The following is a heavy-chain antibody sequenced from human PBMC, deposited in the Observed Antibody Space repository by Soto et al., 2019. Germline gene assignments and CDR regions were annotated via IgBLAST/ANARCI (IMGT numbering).Heavy chain of an antibody. V-gene: IGHV4-30-4*01. CDR3: ARDQSVVVPPTIHYYGMDV. J-gene: IGHJ6*02. CDR2: IYYSGST. Sequence: PSETLSLTCTVSGGSISSGDYYWSWIRQPPGKGLEWIGYIYYSGSTYYNPSLKSRVTISVDTSKNQFSLKLSSVTAADTAVYYCARDQSVVVPPTIHYYGMDVWGQGTTVTVSS. D-gene: IGHD2-15*01. CDR1: GGSISSGDYY.